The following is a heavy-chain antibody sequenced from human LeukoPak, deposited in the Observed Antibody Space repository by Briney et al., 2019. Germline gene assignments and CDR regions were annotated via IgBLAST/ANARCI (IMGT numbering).Heavy chain of an antibody. Sequence: GGSLRLSCAASGYTFTGYYMHWVRQAPGQGLEWMGWINLNNDDTNYAQKFQGWVTMTRDTSISTAYMELSRLRSDDTAVYYCARGYYYDSSGYYQLDYWGQGTLVTVSS. CDR2: INLNNDDT. CDR3: ARGYYYDSSGYYQLDY. D-gene: IGHD3-22*01. CDR1: GYTFTGYY. J-gene: IGHJ4*02. V-gene: IGHV1-2*04.